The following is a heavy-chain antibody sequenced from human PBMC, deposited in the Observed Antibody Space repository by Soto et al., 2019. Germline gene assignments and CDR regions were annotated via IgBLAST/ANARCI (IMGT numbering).Heavy chain of an antibody. V-gene: IGHV3-33*01. J-gene: IGHJ4*02. CDR1: GFTFSAHG. D-gene: IGHD3-22*01. CDR2: IWFDGNNK. Sequence: ILSCAASGFTFSAHGMHWVRQAPGKGLEWVAVIWFDGNNKYYADSVKGRFTISRDNSKNTVNLQMNSLRAEDTAVYYCARDIIHDSSGAFDYWGQGTQVTVSS. CDR3: ARDIIHDSSGAFDY.